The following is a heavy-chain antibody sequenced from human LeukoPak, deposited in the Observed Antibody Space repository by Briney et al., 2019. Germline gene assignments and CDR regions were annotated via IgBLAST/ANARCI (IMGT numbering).Heavy chain of an antibody. CDR3: AKDGREILYCGGDCYDAFDI. J-gene: IGHJ3*02. D-gene: IGHD2-21*02. CDR1: GFTFSSYA. V-gene: IGHV3-23*01. Sequence: PGGSLRLSCVASGFTFSSYAMSWVRQAPGKGLEWVSAISGSDGRTYYADSVKGRFTISRDNSKTTLYLQMNSLRAEDTAVYYCAKDGREILYCGGDCYDAFDIWGQGTMVTVSS. CDR2: ISGSDGRT.